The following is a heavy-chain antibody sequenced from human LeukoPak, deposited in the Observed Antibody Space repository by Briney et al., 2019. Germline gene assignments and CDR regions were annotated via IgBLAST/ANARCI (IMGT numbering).Heavy chain of an antibody. CDR3: ARVDKYYDFWSGYYRYNWFDP. J-gene: IGHJ5*02. CDR2: IYYSGST. V-gene: IGHV4-59*01. D-gene: IGHD3-3*01. CDR1: GGSISSYY. Sequence: SETLSLTCTVSGGSISSYYWSWIRQPPGKGLEWIGYIYYSGSTNYNPSLKSRVTISVDTSKNQFSLKLSSVTAADTAVYYCARVDKYYDFWSGYYRYNWFDPWGQGTLVTVSS.